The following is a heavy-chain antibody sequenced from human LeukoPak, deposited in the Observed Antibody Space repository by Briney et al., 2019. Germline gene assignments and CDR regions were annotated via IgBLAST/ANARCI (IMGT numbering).Heavy chain of an antibody. D-gene: IGHD3-10*01. CDR1: GFTFSSYA. Sequence: GRSLRLSCAASGFTFSSYAMHWVRQAPGKRLEWVAVISYDGSNKYYADSVKGRFTISRDNSKNTLYLQMNSLRAEDTAVYYCARYNYGSGSFPYWGQGTLVTVSS. CDR3: ARYNYGSGSFPY. V-gene: IGHV3-30-3*01. J-gene: IGHJ4*02. CDR2: ISYDGSNK.